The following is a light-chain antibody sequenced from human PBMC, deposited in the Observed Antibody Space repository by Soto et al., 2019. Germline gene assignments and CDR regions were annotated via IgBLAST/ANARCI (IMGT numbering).Light chain of an antibody. V-gene: IGKV3-20*01. CDR3: QQYSSSRT. CDR2: GGS. Sequence: EIVLTQSPGTLSLSPGEIATLSFRASQSVSSSYLAWYQQKPGQAPRLLIYGGSSRATGIPVRFSGSGSETDFTLTITRLEPEDFAMYYCQQYSSSRTFGQGTKVDIK. CDR1: QSVSSSY. J-gene: IGKJ1*01.